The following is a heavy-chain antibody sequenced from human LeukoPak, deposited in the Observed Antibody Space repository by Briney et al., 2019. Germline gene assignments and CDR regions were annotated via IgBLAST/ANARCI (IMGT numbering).Heavy chain of an antibody. Sequence: ASVKDSCKASGYTFTGYYMHWVRQAPGQGLEWMGWINPNSGGTNYAQKFQGRVTMTRDTSISTAYMELSRLRSDDTAVYYCAGEYYYDSSLDYWGQGTLVTVSS. CDR2: INPNSGGT. V-gene: IGHV1-2*02. CDR1: GYTFTGYY. D-gene: IGHD3-22*01. J-gene: IGHJ4*02. CDR3: AGEYYYDSSLDY.